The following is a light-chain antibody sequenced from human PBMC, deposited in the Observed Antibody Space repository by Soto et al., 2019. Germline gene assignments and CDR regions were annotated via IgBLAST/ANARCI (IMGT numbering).Light chain of an antibody. V-gene: IGLV2-8*01. CDR3: SSYAGSNNFVV. CDR1: SSDVGGYNY. J-gene: IGLJ2*01. CDR2: EVS. Sequence: QSVLAQPPSASGSPGQSVTISCTGTSSDVGGYNYVSWYQQHPGKAPKLMIYEVSKRPTGVPDRFSGSKSGKTASLTVSGLQAEDEADYYRSSYAGSNNFVVFGGGTKVTVL.